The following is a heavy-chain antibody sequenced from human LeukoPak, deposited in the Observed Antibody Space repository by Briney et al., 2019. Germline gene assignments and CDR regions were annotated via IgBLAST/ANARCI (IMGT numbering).Heavy chain of an antibody. V-gene: IGHV1-18*01. CDR1: GYTFTSYG. CDR3: ARYVLDSGELYFDY. J-gene: IGHJ4*02. CDR2: ISAYNGNT. Sequence: GASVKVPCKASGYTFTSYGISWVRQAPGQGLEWMGWISAYNGNTNYAQKLQGRVTMTTDTSTSTAYMELRSLRSDDTAVYYCARYVLDSGELYFDYWGQGTLVTVSS. D-gene: IGHD1-26*01.